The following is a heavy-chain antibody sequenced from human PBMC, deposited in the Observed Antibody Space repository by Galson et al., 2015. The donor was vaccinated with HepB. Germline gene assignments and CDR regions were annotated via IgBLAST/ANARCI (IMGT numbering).Heavy chain of an antibody. CDR3: AKFYGADLLWFGELWD. Sequence: SLRLSCAGSGFTFSSHWMSWVRQVPGKGLEWVPTISGSGGNTYYVDSVKGRFTIPRDNSKNTLYLQMNSLRNEDTAVYYRAKFYGADLLWFGELWDWGLGTLVTVSS. CDR1: GFTFSSHW. J-gene: IGHJ4*02. V-gene: IGHV3-23*01. CDR2: ISGSGGNT. D-gene: IGHD3-10*01.